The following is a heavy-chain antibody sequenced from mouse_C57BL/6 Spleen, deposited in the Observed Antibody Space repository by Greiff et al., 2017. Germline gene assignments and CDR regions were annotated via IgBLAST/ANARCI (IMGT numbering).Heavy chain of an antibody. CDR2: FYPGSGNT. Sequence: VQLMESGAELVRPGASVKLSCKASGYTFTDYYINWVKQRPGQGLEWIAKFYPGSGNTYYNEKFKGKATLTAEKSSSTAYMQLSSLTSEDSAGYFCARSLDWYFDVWGTGTTVTVSS. CDR1: GYTFTDYY. D-gene: IGHD2-10*02. CDR3: ARSLDWYFDV. J-gene: IGHJ1*03. V-gene: IGHV1-76*01.